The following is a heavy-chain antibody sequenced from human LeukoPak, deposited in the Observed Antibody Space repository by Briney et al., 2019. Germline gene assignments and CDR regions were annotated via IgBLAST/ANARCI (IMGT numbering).Heavy chain of an antibody. Sequence: GGSLRLSCAASGFTVSSNYMSWVRQAPGKGLEWVSVIYSCGSTYFADSVKGRFSISRDNSKNTLYIQMNSLRADDTAVYYCARDYRWLQWPDAFDIWGQGTMVTVSS. D-gene: IGHD5-24*01. CDR1: GFTVSSNY. J-gene: IGHJ3*02. V-gene: IGHV3-66*01. CDR2: IYSCGST. CDR3: ARDYRWLQWPDAFDI.